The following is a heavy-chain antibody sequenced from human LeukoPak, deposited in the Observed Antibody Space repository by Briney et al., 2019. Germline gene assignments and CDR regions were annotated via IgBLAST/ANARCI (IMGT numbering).Heavy chain of an antibody. V-gene: IGHV1-8*01. CDR1: GYTFTSYD. J-gene: IGHJ6*03. D-gene: IGHD2-15*01. CDR3: ARSVVVVVAATWNYYYYMDV. Sequence: ASVKVSCKASGYTFTSYDINWVRQATGQGLEWMGWMNPNSANTGYAQKFQGRVTMTRNISISTAYMELSSLRSDDTAVYYCARSVVVVVAATWNYYYYMDVWGKGTTVTVSS. CDR2: MNPNSANT.